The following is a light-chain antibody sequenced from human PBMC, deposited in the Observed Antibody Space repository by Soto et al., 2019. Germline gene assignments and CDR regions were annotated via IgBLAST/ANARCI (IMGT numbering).Light chain of an antibody. CDR1: QSVSSRY. J-gene: IGKJ1*01. CDR2: AAS. CDR3: QEYGTSRT. V-gene: IGKV3-20*01. Sequence: ELVLTQSPGTLSLSPGERVTLSCRASQSVSSRYLAWYQQKPGQAPRLLIYAASSRATGIPDRFSGSGSGTDFTLTISRLEPEDFAVYYCQEYGTSRTFGQATKVEIK.